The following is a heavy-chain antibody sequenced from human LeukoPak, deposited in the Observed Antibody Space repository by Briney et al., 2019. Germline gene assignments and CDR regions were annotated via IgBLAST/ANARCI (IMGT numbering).Heavy chain of an antibody. CDR3: ARVPSLLWFGELARAFDI. Sequence: SETLSLTCAVYGGSFSGYYWSWIRQPPGKGLEWIGEINHSGSTNYNPSLKSRVTISVDTSKNQFSLKLSSVTAADTAVYYCARVPSLLWFGELARAFDIWGQGTMVTVSS. CDR2: INHSGST. CDR1: GGSFSGYY. J-gene: IGHJ3*02. D-gene: IGHD3-10*01. V-gene: IGHV4-34*01.